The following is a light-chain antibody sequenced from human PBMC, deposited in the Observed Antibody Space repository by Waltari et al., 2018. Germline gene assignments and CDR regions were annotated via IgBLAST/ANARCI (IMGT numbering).Light chain of an antibody. CDR3: MEALQSVT. V-gene: IGKV2-28*01. CDR2: VGS. CDR1: QSLLDSNGYNY. Sequence: EIVMTQSPVSLTVTPGEPASISGRSSQSLLDSNGYNYLDWYLQKPGQSPQILIYVGSNRASGVPDRFSGSGSGTDFTLKISRVEAEDAGVYYCMEALQSVTFGQGTRLEIK. J-gene: IGKJ5*01.